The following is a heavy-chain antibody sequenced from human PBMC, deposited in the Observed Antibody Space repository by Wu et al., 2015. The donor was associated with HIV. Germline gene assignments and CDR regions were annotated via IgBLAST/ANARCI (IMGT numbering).Heavy chain of an antibody. V-gene: IGHV1-69*05. Sequence: QVQLVQSGAEVKKPGSSVKVSCKASGGTFSSYAISWVRQAPGQGLEWMGGIIPIFGTANYAQKFQGRVTITTDESTSTAYMELSSLRSEDTAVYYCATYQRFSTMTLTGAKGAFDIWGQGTMVTVSS. CDR2: IIPIFGTA. CDR1: GGTFSSYA. J-gene: IGHJ3*02. D-gene: IGHD3-22*01. CDR3: ATYQRFSTMTLTGAKGAFDI.